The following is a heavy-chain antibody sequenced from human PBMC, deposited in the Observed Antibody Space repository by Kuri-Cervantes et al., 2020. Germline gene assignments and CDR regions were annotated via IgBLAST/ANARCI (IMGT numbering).Heavy chain of an antibody. CDR3: ARDRGYSYGGVFYYYYGMDV. V-gene: IGHV3-48*01. Sequence: GGSLRLSCAASKFTFSHYSFNWVRQAPGKGLEWVSYISGGGTTIHYADSVKGRFTISRDNSKNTLYLQMNSLRAEDTAVYYCARDRGYSYGGVFYYYYGMDVWGQGTTVTVSS. CDR2: ISGGGTTI. CDR1: KFTFSHYS. D-gene: IGHD5-18*01. J-gene: IGHJ6*02.